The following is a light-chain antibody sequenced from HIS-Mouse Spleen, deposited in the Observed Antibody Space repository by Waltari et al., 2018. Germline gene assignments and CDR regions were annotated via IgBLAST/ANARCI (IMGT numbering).Light chain of an antibody. CDR3: AAWDDSLSGPV. CDR2: RNK. J-gene: IGLJ3*02. V-gene: IGLV1-47*01. Sequence: QSVLTQPPSASGTPGPRVTISCSGSSSNIGSNYAYWYQQLPGTAPKLLTYRNKQRPSGVPDRFSGSKSGTSASLAISGLRSEDEADYYCAAWDDSLSGPVFGGGTKLTVL. CDR1: SSNIGSNY.